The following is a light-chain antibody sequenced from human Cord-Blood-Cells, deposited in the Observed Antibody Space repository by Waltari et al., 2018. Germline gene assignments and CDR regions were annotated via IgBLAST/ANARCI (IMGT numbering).Light chain of an antibody. Sequence: SAMTHPASVSGSPGQAITLSCTGTSRDVGGYNDVPWYQQHPGKGPKLMIYEGSNRPSGVSNRFSGSKSGNTASLTISGLQAEDEADYYCSSYTSSSTYVFGTGTKVTVL. CDR2: EGS. CDR1: SRDVGGYND. J-gene: IGLJ1*01. CDR3: SSYTSSSTYV. V-gene: IGLV2-14*01.